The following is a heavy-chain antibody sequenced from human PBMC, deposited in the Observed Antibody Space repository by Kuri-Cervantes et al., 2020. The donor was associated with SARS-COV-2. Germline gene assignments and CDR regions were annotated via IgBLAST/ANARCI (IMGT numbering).Heavy chain of an antibody. V-gene: IGHV4-4*02. CDR2: IYHSGST. J-gene: IGHJ6*02. CDR1: GGSISSSNW. Sequence: GSLRLSCAVSGGSISSSNWWSWVRQPPGKGLEWIGEIYHSGSTNYNPSLKSRVTISVDKSKNQFSLKLSSVTAADTAVYYCARDAKRGYSYGSYYYYYYGMDVWGQGTTVTVSS. D-gene: IGHD5-18*01. CDR3: ARDAKRGYSYGSYYYYYYGMDV.